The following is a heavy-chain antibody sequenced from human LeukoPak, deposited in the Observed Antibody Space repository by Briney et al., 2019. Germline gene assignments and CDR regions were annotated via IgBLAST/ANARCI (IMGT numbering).Heavy chain of an antibody. J-gene: IGHJ5*02. CDR2: ISAYNGNT. CDR3: ARFRSGYCSGGSCSGSFDP. CDR1: GYTFTSYG. D-gene: IGHD2-15*01. V-gene: IGHV1-18*01. Sequence: ASVKVSCKASGYTFTSYGICWVRQAPGQGLEWMGWISAYNGNTNYAQKLQGRVTMTTDTSTSTAYMELRSLRSDDTAVYYCARFRSGYCSGGSCSGSFDPWVQGTLVTVSS.